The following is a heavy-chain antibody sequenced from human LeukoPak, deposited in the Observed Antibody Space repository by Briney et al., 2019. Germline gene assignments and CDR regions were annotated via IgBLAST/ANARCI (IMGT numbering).Heavy chain of an antibody. CDR2: IWYDGSNK. CDR3: ARDPANWSYFDY. J-gene: IGHJ4*02. D-gene: IGHD7-27*01. Sequence: GGSLRLSCAASGFTFSSYGMHWVRQAPGKGLEWVAVIWYDGSNKYYADSVKGRFTISRDNSKNTLYLQMNSLRAEDTAVYYCARDPANWSYFDYWGQGTLVTVSS. CDR1: GFTFSSYG. V-gene: IGHV3-33*01.